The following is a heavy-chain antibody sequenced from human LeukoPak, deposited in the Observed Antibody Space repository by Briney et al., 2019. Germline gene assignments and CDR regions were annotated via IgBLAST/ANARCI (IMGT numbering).Heavy chain of an antibody. CDR2: IDPSDSYS. CDR1: GYSFSSYW. J-gene: IGHJ4*02. Sequence: PGESLKISCKGSGYSFSSYWISWVRQLPGKGREWRGRIDPSDSYSNYSPSFQGHVTISPDKSISTAYLQWGSLQASDTTRYYCARHNSTGWYYFDYWGQGTLVTVSP. V-gene: IGHV5-10-1*01. D-gene: IGHD6-19*01. CDR3: ARHNSTGWYYFDY.